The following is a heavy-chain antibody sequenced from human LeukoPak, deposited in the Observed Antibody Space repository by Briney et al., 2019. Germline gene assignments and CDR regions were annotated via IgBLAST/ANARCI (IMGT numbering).Heavy chain of an antibody. CDR2: IWNDGSNK. J-gene: IGHJ4*02. CDR3: ARERTYYYDSNPDYFDY. Sequence: GRSLRLSCAASGFTFSRNAMHWVRQAPGKGLEWVAVIWNDGSNKYYADSVKGRFTISRDNSKNTLYLQMNSLRDGDTALYYCARERTYYYDSNPDYFDYWGQGTLVTVSS. D-gene: IGHD3-22*01. CDR1: GFTFSRNA. V-gene: IGHV3-33*01.